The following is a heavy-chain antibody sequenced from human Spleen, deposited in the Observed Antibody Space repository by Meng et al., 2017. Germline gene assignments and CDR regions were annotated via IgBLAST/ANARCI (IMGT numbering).Heavy chain of an antibody. V-gene: IGHV4-34*01. D-gene: IGHD5-18*01. CDR1: GGSFSTYY. Sequence: VQRQELGEGLLEPSETLSLTCAVYGGSFSTYYWSWIHQPPGKGLAWIREITHSGSTNYNPSLKSRVTISVDNSKNQFSLKLSSVTAADTAVYYCARKDTAMVMWDYWGQGTLVTVSS. J-gene: IGHJ4*02. CDR2: ITHSGST. CDR3: ARKDTAMVMWDY.